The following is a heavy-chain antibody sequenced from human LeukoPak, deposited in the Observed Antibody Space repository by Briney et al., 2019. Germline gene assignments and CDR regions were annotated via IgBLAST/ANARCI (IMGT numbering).Heavy chain of an antibody. D-gene: IGHD3-3*01. CDR1: GFTFSSYA. Sequence: GGSLRLSCAASGFTFSSYAMSWVRQAPGKGLEWVSAISGSGGSTYYADSVKGRFTISRDNSKNTLYLQMNGLRAEDTAVYYCVKGFSPKRFLEWLFADYWGQGTLVTVSS. CDR3: VKGFSPKRFLEWLFADY. J-gene: IGHJ4*02. V-gene: IGHV3-23*01. CDR2: ISGSGGST.